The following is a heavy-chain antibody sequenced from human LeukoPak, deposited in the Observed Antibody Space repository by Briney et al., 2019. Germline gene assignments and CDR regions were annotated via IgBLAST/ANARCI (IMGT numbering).Heavy chain of an antibody. Sequence: GASVKVSCKASGYTFTGDYMHWVRQAPGQGLEWMGWINPNSGGTNYAQKFQGRVTMTRDTSISTAYMEPSRLRSDDTAVYYCARDSLCIAAAGTYDWGQGTLVTVSS. J-gene: IGHJ4*02. CDR1: GYTFTGDY. CDR3: ARDSLCIAAAGTYD. CDR2: INPNSGGT. V-gene: IGHV1-2*02. D-gene: IGHD6-13*01.